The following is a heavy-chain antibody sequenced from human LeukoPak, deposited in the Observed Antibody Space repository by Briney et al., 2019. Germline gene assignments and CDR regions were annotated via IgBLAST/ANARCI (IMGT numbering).Heavy chain of an antibody. CDR1: GGSISSGYYC. J-gene: IGHJ4*02. CDR2: IYHSGST. V-gene: IGHV4-30-2*01. Sequence: SETLSLTCSVSGGSISSGYYCWSWIRQPPGKGLEWIGEIYHSGSTNYNPSLKSRVTISVDKSKNQFSLKLSSVTAADTAVYYCATTDRYYYGSGSYLDYWGQGTLVTVSS. CDR3: ATTDRYYYGSGSYLDY. D-gene: IGHD3-10*01.